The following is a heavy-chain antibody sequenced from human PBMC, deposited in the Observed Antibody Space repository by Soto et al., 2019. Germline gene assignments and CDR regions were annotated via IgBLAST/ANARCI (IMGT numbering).Heavy chain of an antibody. CDR2: ISINGVTT. J-gene: IGHJ3*01. Sequence: AGSLTLSCSVSGFTISSYTIYWGCKAPGKGLEYVSSISINGVTTYYANSVKGRFIISRDNSKNTVYLQMGSLGAEDMAVYFCARDPFVHNALDFWGQGTMVTVSS. V-gene: IGHV3-64*01. CDR3: ARDPFVHNALDF. CDR1: GFTISSYT.